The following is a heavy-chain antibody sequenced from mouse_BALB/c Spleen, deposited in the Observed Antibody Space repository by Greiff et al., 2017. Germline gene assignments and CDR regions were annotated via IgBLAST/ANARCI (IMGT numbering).Heavy chain of an antibody. Sequence: EVQRVESGPGLVKPSQSLSLTCSVTGYSITSGYYWNWIRQFPGNKLEWMGYISYDGSNNYNPSLKNRISITRDTSKNQFFLKLNSVTTEDTATYYCARLLWDYYAMDYWGQGTSVTVSS. CDR2: ISYDGSN. J-gene: IGHJ4*01. V-gene: IGHV3-6*02. D-gene: IGHD2-1*01. CDR1: GYSITSGYY. CDR3: ARLLWDYYAMDY.